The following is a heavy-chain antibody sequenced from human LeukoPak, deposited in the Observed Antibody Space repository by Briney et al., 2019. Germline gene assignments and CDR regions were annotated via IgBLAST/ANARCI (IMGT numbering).Heavy chain of an antibody. J-gene: IGHJ6*02. Sequence: GGSLRLSCAASGFTFRSYWMSWVRQAPGKGLEWVANIKQDGSEKNYVDSVKGRFTISRDNAKNSLYLQMNSLRAEDTAVYYCAKRYSSSSSRYYGMDVWGQGTTVTVSS. V-gene: IGHV3-7*03. CDR1: GFTFRSYW. CDR2: IKQDGSEK. CDR3: AKRYSSSSSRYYGMDV. D-gene: IGHD6-6*01.